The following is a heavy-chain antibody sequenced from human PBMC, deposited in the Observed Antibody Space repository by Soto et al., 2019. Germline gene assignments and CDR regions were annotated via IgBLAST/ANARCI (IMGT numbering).Heavy chain of an antibody. CDR2: INPNGGST. Sequence: QVQLVQPGAEVKKPGASVKVSCKASGYTFTHYYIHWVRQAPGQGLEWMGIINPNGGSTTYAQKFRAGFTMTRDTSTSTVYMELSSLRSEDSAVYYCATSVNSAMAFDYWGQGTLVTVSS. J-gene: IGHJ4*02. CDR1: GYTFTHYY. CDR3: ATSVNSAMAFDY. V-gene: IGHV1-46*01. D-gene: IGHD5-18*01.